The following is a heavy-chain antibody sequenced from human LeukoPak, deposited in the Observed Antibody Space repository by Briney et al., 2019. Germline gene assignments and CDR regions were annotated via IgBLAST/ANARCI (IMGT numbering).Heavy chain of an antibody. D-gene: IGHD2-2*01. J-gene: IGHJ3*02. CDR1: GFTFSDYY. Sequence: PGGSLRLSCAASGFTFSDYYMSWIRQAPGKGLEWVSYIRSSGSTIYYADSVKGRFTISRDDAKNSLYLQMNSLRAEDTAVYYCARDLGGYCSSTSCYDGAFDIWGQGTMVTVSS. CDR3: ARDLGGYCSSTSCYDGAFDI. CDR2: IRSSGSTI. V-gene: IGHV3-11*04.